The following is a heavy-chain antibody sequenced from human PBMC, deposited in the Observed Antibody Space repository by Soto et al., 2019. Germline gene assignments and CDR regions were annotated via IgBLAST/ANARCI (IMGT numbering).Heavy chain of an antibody. Sequence: SVKVSCKASGGTFSNYAINLVRQPPGQGLEWMGGIIPIFGTANYAQKFQGRVTITADESTSTAYMELSSLRSEDTAVYYCARDIVAGGGDAFDIWGQGTIVTVSS. CDR1: GGTFSNYA. D-gene: IGHD2-15*01. CDR3: ARDIVAGGGDAFDI. CDR2: IIPIFGTA. J-gene: IGHJ3*02. V-gene: IGHV1-69*13.